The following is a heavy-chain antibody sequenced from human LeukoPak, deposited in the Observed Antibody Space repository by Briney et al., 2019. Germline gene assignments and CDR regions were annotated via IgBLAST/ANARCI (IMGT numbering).Heavy chain of an antibody. Sequence: GGSLRLSRAASGFTFSSYSMNWVRQAPGKGLEWVSYISSSSSTIYYADSVKGRFTISRDNAKNSLYLQMNSLRDEDTAVYYCARETSGSYPDAFDIWGQGTMVTVSS. J-gene: IGHJ3*02. V-gene: IGHV3-48*02. CDR1: GFTFSSYS. CDR2: ISSSSSTI. D-gene: IGHD1-26*01. CDR3: ARETSGSYPDAFDI.